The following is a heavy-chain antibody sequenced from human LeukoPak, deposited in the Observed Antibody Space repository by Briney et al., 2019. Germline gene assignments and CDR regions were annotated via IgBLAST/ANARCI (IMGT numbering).Heavy chain of an antibody. Sequence: PGGSLRLSCAPSGFTFGNYAMSWVRQAPGKGVEWVSDISDIGASTNYVGSVKGRFTISRDNSKNTLFLQMDSLRAEDTAIYYCARKGNGALDIWGQGTMVTVSS. D-gene: IGHD1-1*01. V-gene: IGHV3-23*01. J-gene: IGHJ3*02. CDR1: GFTFGNYA. CDR2: ISDIGAST. CDR3: ARKGNGALDI.